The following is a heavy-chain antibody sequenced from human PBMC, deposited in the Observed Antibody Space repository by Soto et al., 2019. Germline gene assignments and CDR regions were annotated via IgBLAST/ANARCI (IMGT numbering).Heavy chain of an antibody. CDR2: ISGSGGST. Sequence: PGGSLRLSCAASGFIFSSYAMSWVRQAPGKGLEWVSAISGSGGSTYYADSVKGRFTISRDNSKNTLYLQMNSLRAEDTAVYYCANLGVVVPAAIYGPYGRDVWGQGTTVTVSS. CDR1: GFIFSSYA. J-gene: IGHJ6*02. D-gene: IGHD2-2*01. CDR3: ANLGVVVPAAIYGPYGRDV. V-gene: IGHV3-23*01.